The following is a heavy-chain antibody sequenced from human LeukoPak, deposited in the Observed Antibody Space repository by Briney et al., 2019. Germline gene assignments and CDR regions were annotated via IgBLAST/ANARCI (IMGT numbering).Heavy chain of an antibody. Sequence: GGSLRLSCAASGFTVSSNYMSWVRQAPGKGLEWVSVIYSGGSTYYADSVKGRFTISRDNSKNTLYLQMNSLRAEDTAVYYCAKDYPPWIQLWLTATGDAFDIWGQGIMVTVSS. CDR3: AKDYPPWIQLWLTATGDAFDI. CDR2: IYSGGST. D-gene: IGHD5-18*01. J-gene: IGHJ3*02. CDR1: GFTVSSNY. V-gene: IGHV3-66*01.